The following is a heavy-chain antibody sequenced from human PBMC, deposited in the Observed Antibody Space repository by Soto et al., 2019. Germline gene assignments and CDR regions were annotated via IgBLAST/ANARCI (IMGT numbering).Heavy chain of an antibody. CDR1: GYRFSSYW. D-gene: IGHD6-13*01. CDR3: ARYRREAVAGYTLDN. Sequence: PGESLKISCQTSGYRFSSYWIVWVRQMPGKGLEWMGIIYPNDSRVKYNPSVQGQVTMSVDRSISTAYLQWSSLRASDTAVYYCARYRREAVAGYTLDNWGQGILVTVSS. V-gene: IGHV5-51*01. CDR2: IYPNDSRV. J-gene: IGHJ4*02.